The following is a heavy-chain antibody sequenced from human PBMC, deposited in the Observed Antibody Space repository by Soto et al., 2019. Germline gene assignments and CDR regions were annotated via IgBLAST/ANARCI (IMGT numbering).Heavy chain of an antibody. Sequence: SETLSLTCAVSGGSISSSNWWSWVRQPPGKGLEWIGEIYHSGSTNYNPSLKSRVTISVDKSKNQFSLKLSPVTAADTAVYYCARYTVEMATIGASSEPGTDSRFDYWGQGTLVTVSS. V-gene: IGHV4-4*02. CDR3: ARYTVEMATIGASSEPGTDSRFDY. J-gene: IGHJ4*02. CDR1: GGSISSSNW. D-gene: IGHD5-12*01. CDR2: IYHSGST.